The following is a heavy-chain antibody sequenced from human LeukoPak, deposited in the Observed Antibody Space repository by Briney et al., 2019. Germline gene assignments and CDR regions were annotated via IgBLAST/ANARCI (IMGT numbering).Heavy chain of an antibody. CDR1: GYTFTSYG. Sequence: ASVKVSCKASGYTFTSYGISWVRQAPGQGLEWMGWISAYNGNTNYAQKLQGRVTMTTDTSTSTAYMELRSLRSADTAVYYCAAMSGEWLEALFDYWGQGTLVTVSS. CDR3: AAMSGEWLEALFDY. J-gene: IGHJ4*02. CDR2: ISAYNGNT. D-gene: IGHD3-3*01. V-gene: IGHV1-18*01.